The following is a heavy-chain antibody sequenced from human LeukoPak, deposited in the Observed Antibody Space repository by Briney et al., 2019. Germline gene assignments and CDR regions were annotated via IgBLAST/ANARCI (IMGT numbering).Heavy chain of an antibody. V-gene: IGHV5-51*01. CDR2: IHPGEYER. CDR3: ARGTDSGWRWFDP. J-gene: IGHJ5*02. CDR1: GYRFTSYW. D-gene: IGHD6-25*01. Sequence: GESLKISCKDSGYRFTSYWIGWVRQMPGTGLEWMGVIHPGEYERRYSPSFEGQVTISADKSISTAFMQWSSLKASDNAMYYCARGTDSGWRWFDPWGQGTLVTVSS.